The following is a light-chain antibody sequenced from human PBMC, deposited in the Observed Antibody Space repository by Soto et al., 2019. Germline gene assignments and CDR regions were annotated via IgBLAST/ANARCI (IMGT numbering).Light chain of an antibody. CDR3: ASWDDTLFGWV. V-gene: IGLV1-47*02. J-gene: IGLJ3*02. CDR1: SSNIATNY. Sequence: QSVLTQPPSVSGTPGQGVTISCSGGSSNIATNYVYWYQLLPGTAPNLDIFSNTIRPPRVPDRFSGSKSGASASLVISGLRSEDEADYFCASWDDTLFGWVFGGGTKLTVL. CDR2: SNT.